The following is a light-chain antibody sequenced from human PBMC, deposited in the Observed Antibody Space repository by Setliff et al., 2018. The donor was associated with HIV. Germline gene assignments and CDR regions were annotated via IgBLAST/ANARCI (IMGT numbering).Light chain of an antibody. CDR3: AAWDDSLSGLYV. Sequence: QSVLTQPPSASGTPGQRVTISCSGSSSNIGSNYAYWYQHLPGTAPKLLIYRNNQRPSGVPDRFSGSRSGTSASLAISGLRSEDEGDYYCAAWDDSLSGLYVFGTGTKVTVL. CDR1: SSNIGSNY. V-gene: IGLV1-47*01. J-gene: IGLJ1*01. CDR2: RNN.